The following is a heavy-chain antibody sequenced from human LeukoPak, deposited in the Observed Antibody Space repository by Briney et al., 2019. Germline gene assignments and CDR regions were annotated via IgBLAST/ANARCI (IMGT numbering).Heavy chain of an antibody. Sequence: GASVKVSCKASGYTFTTYGISWVRQAPAQGLEWLGRISVYNGNTNYAQKLQGRVTMTTDTSTSTAYMELRRLRSDDTAVYYCARMILLLGDVLTVPPRGFDYWGQGTLVTVSS. J-gene: IGHJ4*02. CDR2: ISVYNGNT. D-gene: IGHD3-9*01. V-gene: IGHV1-18*01. CDR3: ARMILLLGDVLTVPPRGFDY. CDR1: GYTFTTYG.